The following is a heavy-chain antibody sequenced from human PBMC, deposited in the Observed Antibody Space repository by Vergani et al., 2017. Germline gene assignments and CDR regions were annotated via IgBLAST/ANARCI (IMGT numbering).Heavy chain of an antibody. V-gene: IGHV1-46*03. CDR2: NNPSGGTI. CDR1: GYTFSSYY. Sequence: QVQLVQSGPEVKKPGASVKVSCKASGYTFSSYYIHWVRQAPGQGLEWMEINNPSGGTISYAQKFQGRVTLTWDTSTSTVYMELSSLRSEDTAVYYCARGKRVVTGTETADVFDVWGQGTMVTVSS. J-gene: IGHJ3*01. D-gene: IGHD2-21*02. CDR3: ARGKRVVTGTETADVFDV.